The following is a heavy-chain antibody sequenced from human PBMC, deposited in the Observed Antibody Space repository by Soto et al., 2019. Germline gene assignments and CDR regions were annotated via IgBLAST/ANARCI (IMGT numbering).Heavy chain of an antibody. D-gene: IGHD3-3*01. CDR3: ARDLTGGPTYYDFWSGYSPVDY. J-gene: IGHJ4*02. V-gene: IGHV1-46*03. CDR1: GYNFTSYY. CDR2: IDPSGGSK. Sequence: QVQLVQSGAEVKKPGASVQVSCKASGYNFTSYYMHWVRQAPGQGLEWMGIIDPSGGSKSYAQKFQGRVSMTRETSTSTVYMDLSSLRSEDTAVYYCARDLTGGPTYYDFWSGYSPVDYWGLGTLVTVSS.